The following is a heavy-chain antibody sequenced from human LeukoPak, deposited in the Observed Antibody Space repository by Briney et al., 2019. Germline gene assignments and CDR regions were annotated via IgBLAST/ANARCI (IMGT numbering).Heavy chain of an antibody. Sequence: SVKVSCKASGGGFSSYLFTWVRQARGQGLEWMGGITPLLGKTSNAQRFQGRVTITADEATRTVYMELSSLRSEDTAVYYCARTEALSATALAHWGQGTLVTVSS. J-gene: IGHJ4*02. V-gene: IGHV1-69*10. CDR1: GGGFSSYL. CDR3: ARTEALSATALAH. D-gene: IGHD1-1*01. CDR2: ITPLLGKT.